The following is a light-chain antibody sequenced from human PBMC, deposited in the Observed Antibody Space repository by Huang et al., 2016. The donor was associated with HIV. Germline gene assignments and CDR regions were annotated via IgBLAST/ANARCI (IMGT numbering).Light chain of an antibody. CDR2: DAS. V-gene: IGKV3-11*01. Sequence: IVLTQSPATLSWYLGERVTLSCRASQTISNHLAWYQQRPGQAPRLLIYDASTRGAGGPARFSGSGSGTDFTLTIISLEPEDFALYYCQQHDSWLTFGGGTKVEV. J-gene: IGKJ4*01. CDR1: QTISNH. CDR3: QQHDSWLT.